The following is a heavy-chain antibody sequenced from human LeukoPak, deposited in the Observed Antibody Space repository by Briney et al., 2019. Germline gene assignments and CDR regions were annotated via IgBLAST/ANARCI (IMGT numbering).Heavy chain of an antibody. Sequence: VASVKVSCKASGYTFTSYDINWVRQATGQGLEWMGWMNPNRGNTGYAQKFQGRVTMTRNTSISTAYLELSSLRSEDPAVYYCARVGFRGEPIDCWGQGTLVTVSS. D-gene: IGHD3-10*01. J-gene: IGHJ4*02. V-gene: IGHV1-8*02. CDR2: MNPNRGNT. CDR1: GYTFTSYD. CDR3: ARVGFRGEPIDC.